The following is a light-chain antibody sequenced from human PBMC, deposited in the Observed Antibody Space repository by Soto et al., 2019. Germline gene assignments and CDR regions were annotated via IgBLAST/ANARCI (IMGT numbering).Light chain of an antibody. CDR2: DVT. J-gene: IGLJ2*01. CDR1: SSDIGRYNL. V-gene: IGLV2-23*02. CDR3: CSHAGRGSVL. Sequence: QSALAHPASVSGSPGQSITISCTGTSSDIGRYNLVSWYQQYPGEAPKLVIYDVTKRPSGVSDRFSASKSGNTASLTISGLQAEDEADYYCCSHAGRGSVLFGGGTKLTVL.